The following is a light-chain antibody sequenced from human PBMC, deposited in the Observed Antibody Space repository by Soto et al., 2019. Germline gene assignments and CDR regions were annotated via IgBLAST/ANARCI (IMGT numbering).Light chain of an antibody. CDR1: QSVSSY. V-gene: IGKV3-20*01. CDR2: EAS. Sequence: EIVLTQSPATLSLSPGERATLSCRASQSVSSYLAWYQQKPGQAPRLLMYEASNRATGIPARFSGGGSGTDFTLAISRLEPEDFAVYHCQQYGDSPLTFGGGTKVDIK. CDR3: QQYGDSPLT. J-gene: IGKJ4*01.